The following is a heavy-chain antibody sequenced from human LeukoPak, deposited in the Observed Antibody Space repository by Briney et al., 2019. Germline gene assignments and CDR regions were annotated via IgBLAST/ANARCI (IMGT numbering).Heavy chain of an antibody. D-gene: IGHD2-15*01. J-gene: IGHJ4*02. CDR3: ATYCSGGSCYPQTFDY. CDR1: GYTFTSYY. Sequence: ASVKVSCKASGYTFTSYYMHWVRQAPGQGLEWMGIINPSGGSTSYAQKFQGRVTITADKSTSTAYMELSSLRSEDTAVYYCATYCSGGSCYPQTFDYWGQGTLVTVSS. CDR2: INPSGGST. V-gene: IGHV1-46*01.